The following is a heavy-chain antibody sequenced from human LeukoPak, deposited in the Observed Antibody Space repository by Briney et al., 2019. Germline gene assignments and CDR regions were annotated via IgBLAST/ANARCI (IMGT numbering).Heavy chain of an antibody. CDR2: INHSGST. D-gene: IGHD2-2*01. CDR1: GGSFSGYY. V-gene: IGHV4-34*01. J-gene: IGHJ6*04. CDR3: ARLVVVPAAMYYYYYGMDV. Sequence: SETLSLTCAVYGGSFSGYYWSWIRQPPGKGLEWIGGINHSGSTNYNPSLKSRVTISVDTSKNQFSLKLSSVTAADTAVYYCARLVVVPAAMYYYYYGMDVWGKGTTVTVSS.